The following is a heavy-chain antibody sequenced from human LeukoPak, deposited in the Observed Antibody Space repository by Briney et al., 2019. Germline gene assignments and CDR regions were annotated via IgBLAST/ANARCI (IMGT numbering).Heavy chain of an antibody. CDR3: AKVGGYYYGSGSYEDY. CDR1: GFTLSSYA. Sequence: GGSLRLSCAASGFTLSSYAMSWVRQAPGKGLEWVSAISGSGGSTYYADSVKGRFTISRDNSKNTLYLQMNSLRAEDTAVYYCAKVGGYYYGSGSYEDYWGQGTLVTVSS. CDR2: ISGSGGST. J-gene: IGHJ4*02. D-gene: IGHD3-10*01. V-gene: IGHV3-23*01.